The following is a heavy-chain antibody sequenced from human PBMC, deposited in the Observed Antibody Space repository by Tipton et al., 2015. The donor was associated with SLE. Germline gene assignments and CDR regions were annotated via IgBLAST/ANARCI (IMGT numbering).Heavy chain of an antibody. CDR2: IYYSGST. J-gene: IGHJ5*02. CDR3: ARGAVLIQDNSWFDP. V-gene: IGHV4-59*01. Sequence: TLSLTCTVSGGSISSYYWSWIRQPPGKGLEWIGYIYYSGSTNYNPSLKSRVTISVDTSNNQFSLKLSSVTAADTAVYYCARGAVLIQDNSWFDPWGQGTLVTVSS. D-gene: IGHD2-21*01. CDR1: GGSISSYY.